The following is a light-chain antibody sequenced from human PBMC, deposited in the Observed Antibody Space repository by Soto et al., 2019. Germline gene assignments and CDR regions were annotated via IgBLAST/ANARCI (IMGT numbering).Light chain of an antibody. CDR3: QKYVHWPPGA. V-gene: IGKV3-15*01. J-gene: IGKJ1*01. CDR2: DTS. CDR1: QSVSSS. Sequence: IVVTQSPATLSVSPGERVTLSSPRSQSVSSSLAWYQQRPGQAPRLLIYDTSTRAAGIAARFSGSGSGTEFTLTISSLQSQDSAVYYSQKYVHWPPGAFGKGTKVDIK.